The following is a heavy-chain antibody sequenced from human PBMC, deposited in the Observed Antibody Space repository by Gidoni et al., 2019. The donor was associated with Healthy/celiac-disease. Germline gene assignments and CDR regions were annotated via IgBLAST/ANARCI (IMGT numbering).Heavy chain of an antibody. CDR1: GFTFSSYA. CDR3: ARDVYSYGTGYYYYGMDV. J-gene: IGHJ6*02. V-gene: IGHV3-30*01. CDR2: ISHDGSNK. D-gene: IGHD5-18*01. Sequence: QVQLVESGGGVVQPGRSLRLSCAASGFTFSSYAMHWVRQAPGKGLEWVAVISHDGSNKYYADSVKGRFTISRDNSKNTLYLKMNSLRAEDTAVYYCARDVYSYGTGYYYYGMDVWGQGTTVTVSS.